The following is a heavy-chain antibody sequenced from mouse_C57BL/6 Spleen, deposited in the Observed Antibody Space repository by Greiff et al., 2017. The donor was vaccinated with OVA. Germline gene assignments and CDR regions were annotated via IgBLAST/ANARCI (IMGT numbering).Heavy chain of an antibody. J-gene: IGHJ1*03. CDR3: ARADYGSSYRYWYFDV. Sequence: QVQLQQPGAELVMPGASVKLSCKASGYTFTSYWMPWVKQRPGQGLEWIGEIDPSDSYTNYNQKFKGKSTLTVDKSSSTAYMQLSSLTSEDSAVYYCARADYGSSYRYWYFDVWGTGTTVTVSS. CDR1: GYTFTSYW. D-gene: IGHD1-1*01. V-gene: IGHV1-69*01. CDR2: IDPSDSYT.